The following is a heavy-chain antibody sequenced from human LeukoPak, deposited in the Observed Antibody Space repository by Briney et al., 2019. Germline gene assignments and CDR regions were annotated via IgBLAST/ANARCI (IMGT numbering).Heavy chain of an antibody. Sequence: ASVKVSCKASGYTFTSYAMHWVRQAPGQRLEWMGWINAGNGNTKYSQKFQGRVTITRDTSADTAYMELSSLRSEDTAVYYCARLKYCTNGVCYAGLDYWGQGTLVTVSS. CDR3: ARLKYCTNGVCYAGLDY. CDR2: INAGNGNT. V-gene: IGHV1-3*01. J-gene: IGHJ4*02. D-gene: IGHD2-8*01. CDR1: GYTFTSYA.